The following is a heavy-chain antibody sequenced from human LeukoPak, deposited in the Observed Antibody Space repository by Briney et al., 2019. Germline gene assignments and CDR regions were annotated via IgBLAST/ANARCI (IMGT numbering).Heavy chain of an antibody. D-gene: IGHD3-10*01. J-gene: IGHJ4*02. V-gene: IGHV4-39*01. CDR1: GGSISSSSYY. CDR2: IYYSGST. Sequence: PSETLSLTCTVSGGSISSSSYYWGWIRQPPGKGLEWIGSIYYSGSTYYNPSLKSRVTISVDTSKNQFSLKLSSVTAAGTAVYYCAFGSAAPFDYWGQGTLVTVSS. CDR3: AFGSAAPFDY.